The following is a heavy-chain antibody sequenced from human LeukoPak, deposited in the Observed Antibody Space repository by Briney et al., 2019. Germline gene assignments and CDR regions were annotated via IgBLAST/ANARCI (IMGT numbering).Heavy chain of an antibody. CDR2: INSDGSST. CDR3: ARVLRYDYSPYYGMDV. J-gene: IGHJ6*02. Sequence: GGSLRLSRAASGFTFSSYWMPWVRQAPGKGLVWVSRINSDGSSTSYADSVKGRFTISRDNAKNTLYLQMNSLRAEDTAVYYCARVLRYDYSPYYGMDVWGQGTTVTVSS. V-gene: IGHV3-74*01. CDR1: GFTFSSYW. D-gene: IGHD2-21*01.